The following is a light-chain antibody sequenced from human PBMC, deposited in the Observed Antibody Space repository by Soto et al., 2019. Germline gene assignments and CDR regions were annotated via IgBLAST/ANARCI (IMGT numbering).Light chain of an antibody. J-gene: IGKJ5*01. V-gene: IGKV3-11*01. CDR1: QSVSKY. CDR3: QRRSNWIT. CDR2: AAS. Sequence: EILLTQSPGTLSLSPGDRATLSCRASQSVSKYVAWYQQKPGQAPRLLIYAASCRATGIPARFSGSGSGTDFILTISSLEPEDVAIYYCQRRSNWITFGQGTRLEIK.